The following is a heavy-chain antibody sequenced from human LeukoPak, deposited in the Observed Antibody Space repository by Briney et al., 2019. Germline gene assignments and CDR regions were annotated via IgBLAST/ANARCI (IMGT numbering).Heavy chain of an antibody. V-gene: IGHV3-23*01. CDR2: ISGSGGST. Sequence: GGSLRLSCAASGFTFSSYAMSWVRQAPGKGLEWVSAISGSGGSTYYADSVKGRLTISRDNSKNTLYLQMNSLSADDTAVYYCAKVGYPGNDYWGQGTLVTVSS. J-gene: IGHJ4*02. CDR1: GFTFSSYA. CDR3: AKVGYPGNDY. D-gene: IGHD2-2*01.